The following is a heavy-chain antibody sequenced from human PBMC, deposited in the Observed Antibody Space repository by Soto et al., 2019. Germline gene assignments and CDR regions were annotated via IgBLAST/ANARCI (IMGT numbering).Heavy chain of an antibody. J-gene: IGHJ6*02. CDR3: ARDPRTARASAMDV. Sequence: PGGSLRLSCAASGFIFSNFGMHRVRQAPGKGLEWVAGVWYDGSNGVSADSVKGRFTISRDNSKNTLYLQMTSLRAEDTAVYYCARDPRTARASAMDVWGQGTTVTVSS. CDR2: VWYDGSNG. CDR1: GFIFSNFG. V-gene: IGHV3-33*01. D-gene: IGHD6-6*01.